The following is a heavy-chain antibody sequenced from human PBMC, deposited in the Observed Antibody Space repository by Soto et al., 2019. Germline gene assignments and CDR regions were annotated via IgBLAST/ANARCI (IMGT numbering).Heavy chain of an antibody. J-gene: IGHJ4*02. CDR3: AREAYYYDSSGYFSKYFDS. D-gene: IGHD3-22*01. Sequence: GASVKVSCKVSGYTLTELSMHWVRQAPGKGLEWMGGFDPEDGETIYAQKFQGRVTMTEDTSTDTAYMELSSLRSEDTAVYYCAREAYYYDSSGYFSKYFDSWGQGTLVTVSS. CDR2: FDPEDGET. CDR1: GYTLTELS. V-gene: IGHV1-24*01.